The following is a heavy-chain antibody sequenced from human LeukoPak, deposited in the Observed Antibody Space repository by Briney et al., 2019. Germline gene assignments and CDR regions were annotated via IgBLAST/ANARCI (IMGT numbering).Heavy chain of an antibody. V-gene: IGHV3-23*01. Sequence: GGSLRLSCAASGFTLSSYAMSWVRQAPGKGLEWVSSISGGGGGTFYADSVKGRFSISRDNAKNSLYLQMNSLRAEDTAVYYCARVTPVRGVPENWFDPWGQGTLVTVSS. CDR3: ARVTPVRGVPENWFDP. CDR1: GFTLSSYA. CDR2: ISGGGGGT. J-gene: IGHJ5*02. D-gene: IGHD5-12*01.